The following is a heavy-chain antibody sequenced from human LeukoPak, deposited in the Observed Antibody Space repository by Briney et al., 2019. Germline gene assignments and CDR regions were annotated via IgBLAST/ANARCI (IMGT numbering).Heavy chain of an antibody. CDR2: IYYSGST. J-gene: IGHJ4*02. Sequence: SQTLSLTCTVSGGSISSGDYYWSWIRQPPGKGLEWIGYIYYSGSTYYNPSLKSRVTISVDTSKNQFSLKLSSATAADTAVYYCATTNDYGDYFDYWGQGTLVTVSS. CDR1: GGSISSGDYY. CDR3: ATTNDYGDYFDY. V-gene: IGHV4-30-4*01. D-gene: IGHD4-17*01.